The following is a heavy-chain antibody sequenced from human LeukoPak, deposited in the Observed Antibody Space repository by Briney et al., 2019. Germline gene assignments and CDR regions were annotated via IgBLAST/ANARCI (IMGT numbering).Heavy chain of an antibody. D-gene: IGHD3-9*01. CDR3: AKEKALLDYDILTGYFDY. Sequence: PGGSLRLSCAASGFTFSAYCIHWVRQAPGKGLEWVSTISGGGGSTYYADSVKGRFTISRDSARNTLYLQMNSLRAEDTAVYFCAKEKALLDYDILTGYFDYWGQGTLVTVSS. CDR2: ISGGGGST. CDR1: GFTFSAYC. V-gene: IGHV3-23*01. J-gene: IGHJ4*02.